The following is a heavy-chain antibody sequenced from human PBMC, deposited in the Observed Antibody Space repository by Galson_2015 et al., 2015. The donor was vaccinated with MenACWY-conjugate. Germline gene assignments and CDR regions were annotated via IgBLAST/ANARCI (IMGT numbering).Heavy chain of an antibody. CDR3: AVTSGTNTDY. CDR2: ISRRTSET. CDR1: RYDSLNYW. J-gene: IGHJ4*02. Sequence: QSGAEVKKPGESLKISCAASRYDSLNYWLGWVRQVPGKGLEWMGSISRRTSETRYSPSFQGQIIMSVDKATNTAYLQWTSLKASDTALYYCAVTSGTNTDYWGQGTLVTVSS. D-gene: IGHD6-25*01. V-gene: IGHV5-51*01.